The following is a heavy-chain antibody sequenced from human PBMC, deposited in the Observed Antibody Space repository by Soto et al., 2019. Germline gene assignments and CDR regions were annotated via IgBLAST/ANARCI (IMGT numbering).Heavy chain of an antibody. CDR2: IYYSGST. V-gene: IGHV4-31*03. D-gene: IGHD6-6*01. Sequence: TLSLTCTVAGGSISSGGYYWSWIRQHPGKGLEWIGYIYYSGSTYYNPSLKSRVTISVDTSKNQFSLKLSSVTAADTAVYYCARMYSSSPLAGYWGQGTLVTVSS. J-gene: IGHJ4*02. CDR1: GGSISSGGYY. CDR3: ARMYSSSPLAGY.